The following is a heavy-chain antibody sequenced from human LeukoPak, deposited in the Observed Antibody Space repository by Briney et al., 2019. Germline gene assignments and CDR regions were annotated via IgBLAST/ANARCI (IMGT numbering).Heavy chain of an antibody. Sequence: GGSLRLSCAASGFTFNNYRMGWARQAPGKGLEWVANIKQDGSEKYYVDSVKGRFTISKDNDKNSLYLQMNSLRAGDTAVYYCARDGEMGQPRGYDYWRQGTLVTVSS. J-gene: IGHJ4*02. CDR1: GFTFNNYR. CDR2: IKQDGSEK. V-gene: IGHV3-7*01. D-gene: IGHD5-24*01. CDR3: ARDGEMGQPRGYDY.